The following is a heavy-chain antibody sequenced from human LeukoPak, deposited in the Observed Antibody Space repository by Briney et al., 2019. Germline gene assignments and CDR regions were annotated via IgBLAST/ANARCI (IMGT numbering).Heavy chain of an antibody. V-gene: IGHV5-51*01. CDR2: IYPGDSNT. D-gene: IGHD7-27*01. J-gene: IGHJ3*02. CDR3: ARHHLGRLDAFDI. CDR1: GYSFTTYW. Sequence: GESLKISCKGSGYSFTTYWIGRVRQMPGKGLEWMGIIYPGDSNTRYSPSFQGQVTISADKSISTAYLQWSSLKASDTAMYYCARHHLGRLDAFDIWGQGTMVTVSS.